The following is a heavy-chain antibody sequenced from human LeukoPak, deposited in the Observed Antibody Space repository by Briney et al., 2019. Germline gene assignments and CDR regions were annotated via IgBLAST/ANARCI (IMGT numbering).Heavy chain of an antibody. J-gene: IGHJ6*02. V-gene: IGHV3-23*01. CDR1: GFTFSGYA. CDR2: ITTSGGTT. D-gene: IGHD1-1*01. Sequence: GGSLRLSCAASGFTFSGYAMSWVRQAPGKGLEWVSAITTSGGTTYYADSVKGRFTISRDNSKNTLYLQMNSLRAEDTAVYYCARDRGYAMDVWGQGTTVTVSS. CDR3: ARDRGYAMDV.